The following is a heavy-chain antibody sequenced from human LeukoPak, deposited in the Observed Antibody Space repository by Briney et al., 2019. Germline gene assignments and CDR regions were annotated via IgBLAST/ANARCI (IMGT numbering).Heavy chain of an antibody. V-gene: IGHV4-39*01. CDR3: ARTVPAAISVRWFDP. Sequence: SETLSLTCTVSGGSISSSSYYWGWIRQPPGKGLEWIGSIYYSGSTYYNPSLKSRVTMSVDTSKNQFSLKLSSVTAADTAVYYCARTVPAAISVRWFDPWGQGTLVTVSS. J-gene: IGHJ5*02. D-gene: IGHD2-2*02. CDR2: IYYSGST. CDR1: GGSISSSSYY.